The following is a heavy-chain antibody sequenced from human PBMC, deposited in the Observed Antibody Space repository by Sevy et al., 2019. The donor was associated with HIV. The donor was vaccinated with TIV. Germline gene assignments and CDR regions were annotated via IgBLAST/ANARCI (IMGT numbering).Heavy chain of an antibody. D-gene: IGHD5-18*01. V-gene: IGHV3-23*01. CDR1: GFTFSSNA. CDR2: IGGSGGST. J-gene: IGHJ4*02. Sequence: GGSLRLSCAASGFTFSSNAMSWVHQAPGKELEWVSAIGGSGGSTYYADSVKGRFTISRDNSKNTLYLQMNSLRAEDTAVYYCAKDLIMTMVTKREYYFDYWGQGTLVTVSS. CDR3: AKDLIMTMVTKREYYFDY.